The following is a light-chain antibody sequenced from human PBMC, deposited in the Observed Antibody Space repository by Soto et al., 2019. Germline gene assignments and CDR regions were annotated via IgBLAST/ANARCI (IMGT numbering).Light chain of an antibody. CDR1: QNMDIN. V-gene: IGKV3-20*01. Sequence: EIVMTQSPATLSVSPGERATLSCGASQNMDINLVWYQQRPGQAPRLLIYGASSRATGIPDRFSGSGSGTDFTLTTSRLEPEDFAVYYCQQYGSSLPWTFGQGTKVDIK. CDR2: GAS. CDR3: QQYGSSLPWT. J-gene: IGKJ1*01.